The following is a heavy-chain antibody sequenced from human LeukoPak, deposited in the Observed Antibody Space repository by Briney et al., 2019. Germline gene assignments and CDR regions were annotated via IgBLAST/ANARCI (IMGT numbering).Heavy chain of an antibody. D-gene: IGHD3-22*01. CDR2: ISNDGSNK. J-gene: IGHJ4*02. CDR1: GFTFSSYA. CDR3: AREPPYYYDSSGSGYFDY. V-gene: IGHV3-30-3*01. Sequence: GGSLRLSCAASGFTFSSYAMHWVRQAPGKGLEWVADISNDGSNKYYADSVKGRFTISRDNSKNTLYLQMNSLRAEDTAVYYCAREPPYYYDSSGSGYFDYWGQGTLVTVSS.